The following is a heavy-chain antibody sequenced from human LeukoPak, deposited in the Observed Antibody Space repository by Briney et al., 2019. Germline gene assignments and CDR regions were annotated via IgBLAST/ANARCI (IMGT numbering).Heavy chain of an antibody. Sequence: GGSLRLSCAAPGFTFSSYAMHWVRQAPGKGLEWVAVISYDGSNKYYADSVKGRFTISRDNSKNTLYLQMNSLRAEDTAVYYCARESIRYFDYWGQGTLVTVSS. CDR2: ISYDGSNK. CDR3: ARESIRYFDY. J-gene: IGHJ4*02. CDR1: GFTFSSYA. V-gene: IGHV3-30-3*01. D-gene: IGHD3-3*02.